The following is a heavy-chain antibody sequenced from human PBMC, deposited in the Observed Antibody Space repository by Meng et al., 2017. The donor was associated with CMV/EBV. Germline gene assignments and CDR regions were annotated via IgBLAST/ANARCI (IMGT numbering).Heavy chain of an antibody. J-gene: IGHJ6*02. CDR3: AIYFYDYAMDV. CDR1: SGSINDYC. CDR2: IYYSGST. V-gene: IGHV4-39*01. Sequence: SETLSLTCTISSGSINDYCWNWIRQPPGKGLEWIGSIYYSGSTYYNPSLKSRVTISVDTSKNQFSLRLSSVTAADTAVYYCAIYFYDYAMDVWGQGTTVTVSS.